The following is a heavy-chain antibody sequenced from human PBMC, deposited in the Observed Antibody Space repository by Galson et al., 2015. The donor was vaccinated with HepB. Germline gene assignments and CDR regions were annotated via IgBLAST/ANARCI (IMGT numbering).Heavy chain of an antibody. V-gene: IGHV4-39*01. Sequence: SETLSLTCTVSGGSISSSSYYWGWIRQPPGKGLEWIGSIYYSGSTYYNPSLKSRVTISVDTSKNRFSLKLSSVTAADTAVYYCASLYGDYEVEWAIGFDPWGQGTLVTVSS. J-gene: IGHJ5*02. D-gene: IGHD4-17*01. CDR3: ASLYGDYEVEWAIGFDP. CDR1: GGSISSSSYY. CDR2: IYYSGST.